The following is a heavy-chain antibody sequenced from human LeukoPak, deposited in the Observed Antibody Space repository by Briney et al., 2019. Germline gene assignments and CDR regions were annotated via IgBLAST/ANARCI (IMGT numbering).Heavy chain of an antibody. CDR1: GYTFTGYY. J-gene: IGHJ4*02. V-gene: IGHV1-2*02. CDR3: AALRYFDWLFDY. CDR2: INPNSGGT. D-gene: IGHD3-9*01. Sequence: ASVKVSCKASGYTFTGYYMHWVRQAPGQGLEWMGWINPNSGGTNYAQKFQGRVTMTRDTSISTAYMELSRLRFDDTAVYYCAALRYFDWLFDYWGQGTLVTVSS.